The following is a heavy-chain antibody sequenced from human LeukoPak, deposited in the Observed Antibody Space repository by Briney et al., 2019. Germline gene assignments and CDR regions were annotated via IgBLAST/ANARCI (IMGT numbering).Heavy chain of an antibody. CDR2: ISYDGRNK. J-gene: IGHJ4*02. D-gene: IGHD5-18*01. V-gene: IGHV3-30*04. Sequence: GGSLRLSCAASGFTFSSYAMHWVRQAPGKGLEWVAVISYDGRNKYYADSVKGRFTISRDNSKNTLYLQMNSLRAEDTAVYYCARSSRGYSYGDYFDYWGQGTLVTVSS. CDR1: GFTFSSYA. CDR3: ARSSRGYSYGDYFDY.